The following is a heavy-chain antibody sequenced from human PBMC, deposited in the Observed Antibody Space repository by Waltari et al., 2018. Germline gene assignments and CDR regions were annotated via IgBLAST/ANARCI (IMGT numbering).Heavy chain of an antibody. V-gene: IGHV1-46*03. CDR3: ARRYGADGFDY. CDR1: GYTFTSYY. D-gene: IGHD4-17*01. CDR2: VNPSGGST. Sequence: QVQLVQSGAEVKKPGASVKVSCKASGYTFTSYYMHWVRQAPGQGLEWMGIVNPSGGSTSYAQKFQGRVTMTRDTSTSTVYMELSSLRSEDTAVYYCARRYGADGFDYWGQGTLVTVSS. J-gene: IGHJ4*02.